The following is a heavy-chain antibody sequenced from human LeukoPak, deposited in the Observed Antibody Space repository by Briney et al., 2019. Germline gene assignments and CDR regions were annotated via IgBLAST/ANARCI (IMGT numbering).Heavy chain of an antibody. D-gene: IGHD2-15*01. Sequence: GSLRLSCVASGFTFGKYWMSWVRQPPGKGLEWIGEIYHSGSTNYNPSLKSRVTISVDKSKNQFSLKLSSVTAADTAVYYCAKQLGYCSNGSCYFPYWGQGTLVTVSS. CDR2: IYHSGST. J-gene: IGHJ4*02. CDR1: GFTFGKYW. CDR3: AKQLGYCSNGSCYFPY. V-gene: IGHV4-4*02.